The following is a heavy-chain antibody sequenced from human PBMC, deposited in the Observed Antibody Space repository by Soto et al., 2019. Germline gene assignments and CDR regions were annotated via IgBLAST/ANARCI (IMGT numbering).Heavy chain of an antibody. Sequence: SETLSLTCTVSGGSISSYYWSWIRQPPGKGLEWIGYIYYSGSTNYNPSLKSRVTISVDTSKNQFSLKLSSVTAADTAVYYCARDHGSGSYLTYYYYGMDVWGQGTTVT. CDR3: ARDHGSGSYLTYYYYGMDV. J-gene: IGHJ6*02. CDR1: GGSISSYY. V-gene: IGHV4-59*01. D-gene: IGHD3-10*01. CDR2: IYYSGST.